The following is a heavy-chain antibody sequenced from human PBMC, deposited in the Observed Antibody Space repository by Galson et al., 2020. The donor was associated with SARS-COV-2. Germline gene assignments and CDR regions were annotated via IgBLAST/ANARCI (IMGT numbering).Heavy chain of an antibody. CDR1: GGSLRAHY. V-gene: IGHV4-34*01. D-gene: IGHD3-22*01. CDR2: ITQGGRV. J-gene: IGHJ4*02. CDR3: ARGLFPTTMVIVVFTSGSFYFDS. Sequence: SETLSLPCAVLGGSLRAHYWTWFRQSPGKGLEWIGEITQGGRVNYNPPLTSRVTTSADTSKNQLSLELRSVTAADTAVYYCARGLFPTTMVIVVFTSGSFYFDSWGQGTLVSVSS.